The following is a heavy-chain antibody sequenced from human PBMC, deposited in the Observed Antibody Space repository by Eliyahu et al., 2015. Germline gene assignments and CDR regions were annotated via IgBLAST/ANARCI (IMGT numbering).Heavy chain of an antibody. V-gene: IGHV4-59*01. D-gene: IGHD3/OR15-3a*01. CDR3: ARDRVDGLVTPYYYYMDV. J-gene: IGHJ6*03. Sequence: QVQLQESGPGLVKPSETLSLTCTVSGGPISNYYWSWIRQPPGKGLEXIGQIYYRGSTNYNPSXKSRVTISIDTSKNQFSLKMKSVXAADTAVYYCARDRVDGLVTPYYYYMDVWGKGTTVTVSS. CDR1: GGPISNYY. CDR2: IYYRGST.